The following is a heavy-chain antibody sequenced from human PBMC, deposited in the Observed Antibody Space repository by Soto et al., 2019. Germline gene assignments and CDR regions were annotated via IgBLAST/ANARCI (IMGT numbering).Heavy chain of an antibody. CDR3: ARRGYSSPPVVDY. D-gene: IGHD6-13*01. V-gene: IGHV3-30-3*01. Sequence: QVQLVESGGGVVQPGRSQRLSCAASGFTFSSYAMHWVRQAPGKGLEWVAVISYDGSNKYYADSVKGRFTISRDNSKNTLYLQMNSLRAEDTAVYYCARRGYSSPPVVDYWGQGTLVTVSS. CDR1: GFTFSSYA. J-gene: IGHJ4*02. CDR2: ISYDGSNK.